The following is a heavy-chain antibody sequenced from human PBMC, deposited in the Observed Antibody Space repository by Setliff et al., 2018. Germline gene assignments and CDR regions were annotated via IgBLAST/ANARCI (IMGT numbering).Heavy chain of an antibody. CDR1: GFTFNTYW. CDR3: ARSDGGSSGLDY. D-gene: IGHD2-15*01. J-gene: IGHJ4*02. CDR2: SRYAENYQ. V-gene: IGHV3-30-3*01. Sequence: GGSLRLSCAASGFTFNTYWMHWVRQAPGKGLEWVAVSRYAENYQYYADSVKGRFTISRDNSENTLYLQMNSLRPDDTAVYHCARSDGGSSGLDYWGQGTLVTVSS.